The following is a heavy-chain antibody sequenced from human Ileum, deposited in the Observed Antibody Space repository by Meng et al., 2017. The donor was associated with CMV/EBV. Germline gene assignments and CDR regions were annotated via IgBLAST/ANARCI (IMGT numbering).Heavy chain of an antibody. CDR2: ISTYNGST. D-gene: IGHD5-12*01. V-gene: IGHV1-18*01. Sequence: CTFTSCGISWVRQAPGQGLEWMGWISTYNGSTKYAQKHHGGITMTTDKSTSTAYMELRSLRSDDTAVYYCAGAPLDFDSGYGNWFDPWGQGTLVTVSS. J-gene: IGHJ5*02. CDR3: AGAPLDFDSGYGNWFDP. CDR1: CTFTSCG.